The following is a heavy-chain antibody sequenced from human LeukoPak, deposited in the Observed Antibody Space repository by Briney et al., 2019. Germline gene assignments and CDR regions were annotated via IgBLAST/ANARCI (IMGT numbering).Heavy chain of an antibody. Sequence: GASVKVSCKVSGYTLTELSMHWVRQAPGKGLEWMGGFDPDDGETTYAQRFKGRVTMTEDTSTDTAYMELSNLGSDDTAVYYCAADSQKTEVPATDHWGQGTLVTVSS. J-gene: IGHJ4*02. CDR3: AADSQKTEVPATDH. V-gene: IGHV1-24*01. CDR1: GYTLTELS. D-gene: IGHD1-1*01. CDR2: FDPDDGET.